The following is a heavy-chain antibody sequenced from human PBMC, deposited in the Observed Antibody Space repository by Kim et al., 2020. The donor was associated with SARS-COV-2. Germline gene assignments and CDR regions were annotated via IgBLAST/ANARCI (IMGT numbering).Heavy chain of an antibody. Sequence: GGSLRLSCAGSGFNFDDFSMHWVRQAPGKGLEWVSLISWDGGSTYYADSVKGRFTISRDNSKNSLYLHMNSLRSEYTALYYCTRSGWLYDYGMDVWGQGTTVTVSS. CDR3: TRSGWLYDYGMDV. V-gene: IGHV3-43*01. CDR1: GFNFDDFS. J-gene: IGHJ6*02. CDR2: ISWDGGST. D-gene: IGHD6-19*01.